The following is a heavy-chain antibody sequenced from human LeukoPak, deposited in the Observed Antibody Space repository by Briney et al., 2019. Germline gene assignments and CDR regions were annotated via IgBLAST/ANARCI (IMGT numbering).Heavy chain of an antibody. D-gene: IGHD2-21*02. CDR1: GYSISSGYY. V-gene: IGHV4-38-2*02. CDR2: IYHSGST. J-gene: IGHJ4*02. CDR3: ARVVVTADNDC. Sequence: SETLSLTCTVSGYSISSGYYWGWIRQPPGKGLEWIGSIYHSGSTYYNPSLKSRVTISVDTSKNQFSLKLSSVTAADTAVYYCARVVVTADNDCWGQGTLVTVSS.